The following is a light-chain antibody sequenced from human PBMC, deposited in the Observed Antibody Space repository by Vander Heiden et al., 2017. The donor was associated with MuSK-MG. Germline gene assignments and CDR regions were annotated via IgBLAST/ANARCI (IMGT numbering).Light chain of an antibody. V-gene: IGKV3-20*01. CDR1: QSVSISY. J-gene: IGKJ1*01. CDR3: QQYGSSPSWT. Sequence: EIVLTQSPGTLSLSPGESATLSCRASQSVSISYLAWYQQKPCQAPRLLIYGASSRATGIPDRFSGSGSGTDFTLTISRLEPEDFAVYYCQQYGSSPSWTFGQGTKVEIK. CDR2: GAS.